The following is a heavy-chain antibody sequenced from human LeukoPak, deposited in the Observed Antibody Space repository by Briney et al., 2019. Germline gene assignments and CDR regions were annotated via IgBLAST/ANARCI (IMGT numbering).Heavy chain of an antibody. CDR3: ARDPGKYWYFDL. Sequence: SETLSLTCTVSGGSISSYYWSWIRQPPGKGLEWIGYIYYSGSTNYNPSLKSRVTISVDTSKNQFSLKLSSVTAADTAVYYCARDPGKYWYFDLWGRGTLVTVSS. CDR2: IYYSGST. D-gene: IGHD1-26*01. J-gene: IGHJ2*01. V-gene: IGHV4-59*01. CDR1: GGSISSYY.